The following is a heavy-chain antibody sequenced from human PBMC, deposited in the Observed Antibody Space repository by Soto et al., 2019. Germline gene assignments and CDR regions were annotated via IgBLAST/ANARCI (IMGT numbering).Heavy chain of an antibody. D-gene: IGHD1-7*01. J-gene: IGHJ4*01. CDR3: ASRDPGTSVDY. V-gene: IGHV4-4*02. CDR1: GGSFTSNNW. CDR2: IYRTGST. Sequence: QVQLRESGPGLVKPSGTLSLTCAVSGGSFTSNNWWTWVRQPPGQGLEWIGEIYRTGSTNYNPSLKSRVTISLDKSENQFSLKVTSLTAADTAVYYCASRDPGTSVDYWGQGTLVTVSS.